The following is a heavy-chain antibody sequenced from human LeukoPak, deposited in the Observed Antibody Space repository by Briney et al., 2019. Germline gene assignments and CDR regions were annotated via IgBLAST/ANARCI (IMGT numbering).Heavy chain of an antibody. V-gene: IGHV4-59*01. CDR3: ARDGKRYYDFWSGYSYGMDV. CDR2: IYYSGST. Sequence: SETLSLTCTVSGGSISSYYWSWIRQPPGKGLEWIGYIYYSGSTNYNPSLKSRVTISVDTSKNQFSLKLSSVTAADTAVYYCARDGKRYYDFWSGYSYGMDVWGQGTTVTVSS. J-gene: IGHJ6*02. CDR1: GGSISSYY. D-gene: IGHD3-3*01.